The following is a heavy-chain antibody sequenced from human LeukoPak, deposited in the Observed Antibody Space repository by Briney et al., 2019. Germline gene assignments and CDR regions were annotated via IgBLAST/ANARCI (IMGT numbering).Heavy chain of an antibody. Sequence: SETLSLTCTVSGGSISSSSYYWGWIRQPPGKGLEWIGSIYYSGSTYYNPSLKSRVTMSLDTSKNRFSLKLSSVNAADTAVYYCARGQQLAPFDAWGQGTLVTVSS. CDR2: IYYSGST. V-gene: IGHV4-39*07. D-gene: IGHD6-13*01. CDR1: GGSISSSSYY. CDR3: ARGQQLAPFDA. J-gene: IGHJ5*02.